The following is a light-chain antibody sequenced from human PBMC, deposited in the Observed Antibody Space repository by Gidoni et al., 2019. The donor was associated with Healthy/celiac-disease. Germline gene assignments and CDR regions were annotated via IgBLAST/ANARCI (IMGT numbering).Light chain of an antibody. CDR2: AAS. CDR1: QSISSY. V-gene: IGKV1-39*01. Sequence: DIQMTQSPSSLSASVGDRGTITWRASQSISSYLNWYPQKPGKAPKPLIYAASSLQSGVPSSFSGSGSGTDFTLTISSLRPEDFATYYCQQSDSTPYTFGQGTKLEIK. J-gene: IGKJ2*01. CDR3: QQSDSTPYT.